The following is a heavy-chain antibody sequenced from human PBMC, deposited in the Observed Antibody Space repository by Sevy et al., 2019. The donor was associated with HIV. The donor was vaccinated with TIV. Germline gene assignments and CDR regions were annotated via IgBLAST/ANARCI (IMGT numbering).Heavy chain of an antibody. D-gene: IGHD3-22*01. V-gene: IGHV1-24*01. Sequence: ASVKVSCKVSGCTLTKLSMHWVRQVRGKGLEWMGSFDPEDGKRIYAPKFQGRFTMTEDTSTDTGYLDLNSLRSEDSAVYFCATTKDYYESSGDPFDYWGHGTLVTVSS. CDR3: ATTKDYYESSGDPFDY. J-gene: IGHJ4*01. CDR1: GCTLTKLS. CDR2: FDPEDGKR.